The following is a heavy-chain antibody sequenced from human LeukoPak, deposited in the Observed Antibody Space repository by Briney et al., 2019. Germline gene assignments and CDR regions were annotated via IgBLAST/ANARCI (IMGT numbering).Heavy chain of an antibody. CDR3: ASLYSSSWYNWFDP. D-gene: IGHD6-13*01. CDR2: INAGNGNT. Sequence: ASVKVSCKASGYTFTSYYMHWVRQAPGQRLEWMGWINAGNGNTKYSQKFQGRVTITRDTSASTAYMELSSLRSEDTAVYYCASLYSSSWYNWFDPWGQGTLVTVSS. J-gene: IGHJ5*02. V-gene: IGHV1-3*01. CDR1: GYTFTSYY.